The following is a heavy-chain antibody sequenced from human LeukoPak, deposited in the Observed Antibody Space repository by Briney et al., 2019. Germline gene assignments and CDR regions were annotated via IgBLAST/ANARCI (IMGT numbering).Heavy chain of an antibody. Sequence: HGESLKISCKGSGYSFTSYWISWVRQMPGKGLEWMGRIDPSDSYTNYSPSFQGHVTISADKSISTAYLQWSSLKASDTAMYYCARRGYCSGGSCYSAAFDIWGQGTMVTVSS. J-gene: IGHJ3*02. D-gene: IGHD2-15*01. CDR2: IDPSDSYT. V-gene: IGHV5-10-1*01. CDR3: ARRGYCSGGSCYSAAFDI. CDR1: GYSFTSYW.